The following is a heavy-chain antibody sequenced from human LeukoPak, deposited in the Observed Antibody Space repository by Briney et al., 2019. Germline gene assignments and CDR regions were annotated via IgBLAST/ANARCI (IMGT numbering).Heavy chain of an antibody. Sequence: SETLSLTCTVSGYSISSGYYWGWIRQPPGKGLEWIGSIYHSGSIYYNPSLKSRVTISVDTSKNQFSLKLSSVTAADTAVYYCARDLGTYDSSGYYGGAAFDIWGQGTMVTVSS. CDR2: IYHSGSI. CDR1: GYSISSGYY. V-gene: IGHV4-38-2*02. D-gene: IGHD3-22*01. J-gene: IGHJ3*02. CDR3: ARDLGTYDSSGYYGGAAFDI.